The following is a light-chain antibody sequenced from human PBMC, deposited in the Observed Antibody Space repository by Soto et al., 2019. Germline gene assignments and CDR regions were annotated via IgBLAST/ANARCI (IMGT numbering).Light chain of an antibody. CDR1: SSNIGAGYD. Sequence: QSVLTQPPSVSGAPGQRVTITYTGSSSNIGAGYDVNWYQQLPGTAPKLLIFGDSNRPSGVPDRFSGSKSGTSASLAITGLQAADEADYYCQSSDSRLNGSDVFGTGTKVTVL. CDR3: QSSDSRLNGSDV. J-gene: IGLJ1*01. CDR2: GDS. V-gene: IGLV1-40*01.